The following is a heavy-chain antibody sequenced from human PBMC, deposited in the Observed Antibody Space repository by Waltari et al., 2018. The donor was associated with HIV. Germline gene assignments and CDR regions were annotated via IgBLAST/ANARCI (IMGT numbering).Heavy chain of an antibody. V-gene: IGHV3-30-3*01. CDR3: TRASAADLDF. J-gene: IGHJ4*02. CDR2: ISDDGTNK. CDR1: GFTFSSYA. D-gene: IGHD2-2*01. Sequence: QVQLVESGGGVVQPGRSLSLSCAAPGFTFSSYAMHWVRQAPGEVLEWLAVISDDGTNKYYADSVKDRFIIYRDNSQNTLYLQMFSLRPEDTAVYYCTRASAADLDFWGQGTLVTVSS.